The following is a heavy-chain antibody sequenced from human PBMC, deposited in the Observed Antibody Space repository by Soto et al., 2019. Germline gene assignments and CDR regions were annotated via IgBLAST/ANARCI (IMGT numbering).Heavy chain of an antibody. CDR3: ASEPAGYCSGGSCLIDY. CDR2: IIPIFGTA. V-gene: IGHV1-69*13. Sequence: SVKVSCKASGGTFSSYAISWVRQAPGQGLEWMGGIIPIFGTANYAQKFQGRVTITADESTSTAYMELSSLRSEDTAVYYCASEPAGYCSGGSCLIDYWGQGTLVTSPQ. J-gene: IGHJ4*02. CDR1: GGTFSSYA. D-gene: IGHD2-15*01.